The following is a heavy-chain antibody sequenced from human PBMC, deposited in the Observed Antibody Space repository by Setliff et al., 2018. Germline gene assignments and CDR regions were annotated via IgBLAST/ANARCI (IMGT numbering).Heavy chain of an antibody. CDR1: GASLNSGTYY. J-gene: IGHJ4*02. CDR2: IYYRGDT. Sequence: LSLTCTVSGASLNSGTYYWGWIRQPPGKGLEWIGRIYYRGDTYHTASLKGRLTISVDTAQNQFSLRLTSVTAADTAVYYCARTGTYRYFDYWGQGALVTVYS. CDR3: ARTGTYRYFDY. V-gene: IGHV4-39*01. D-gene: IGHD1-1*01.